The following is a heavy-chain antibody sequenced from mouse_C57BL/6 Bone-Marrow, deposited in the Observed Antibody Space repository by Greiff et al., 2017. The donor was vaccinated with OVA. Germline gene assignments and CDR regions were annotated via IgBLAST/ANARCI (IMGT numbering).Heavy chain of an antibody. Sequence: QVQLQQPGTDLVQPGASVKLSCKASGYTFPSYWMHWVKQRPGQGLEWLGTLNPSTGGPNYNEKFKSKATLTVDKTASTAYMQLSSLTSEDSAVYYCAITTVVATDAYWGQGTLVTVSA. J-gene: IGHJ3*01. CDR2: LNPSTGGP. D-gene: IGHD1-1*01. CDR1: GYTFPSYW. CDR3: AITTVVATDAY. V-gene: IGHV1-53*01.